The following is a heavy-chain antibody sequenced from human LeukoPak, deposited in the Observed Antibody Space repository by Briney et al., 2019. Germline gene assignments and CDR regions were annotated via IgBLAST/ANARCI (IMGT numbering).Heavy chain of an antibody. Sequence: GESLKISCKGPGYSFTNYWIGWVRQMPGKGLECMGIIYPGDSDTRYSPSFQGEVTISADKSIRTAYLQWSSLKASDTAMYYCARAGQGQMLSTWFDPWGQGTLVTVSS. D-gene: IGHD3-16*02. CDR2: IYPGDSDT. CDR1: GYSFTNYW. CDR3: ARAGQGQMLSTWFDP. V-gene: IGHV5-51*01. J-gene: IGHJ5*02.